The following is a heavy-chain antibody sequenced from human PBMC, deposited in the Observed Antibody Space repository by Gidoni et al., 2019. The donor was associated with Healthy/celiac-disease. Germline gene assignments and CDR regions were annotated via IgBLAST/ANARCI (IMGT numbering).Heavy chain of an antibody. V-gene: IGHV3-33*01. CDR3: AREEGSSWDFDY. CDR1: GFTFSSYG. D-gene: IGHD6-6*01. CDR2: IWYDGSNK. Sequence: QVQLVESGGGVVQPGRSLRLSCAASGFTFSSYGMHWVRQAPGKGLEWVAVIWYDGSNKYYADSVKGRFTISRDNSKNTLYLQMNSLRAEDTAVYYCAREEGSSWDFDYWGQGTLVTVSS. J-gene: IGHJ4*02.